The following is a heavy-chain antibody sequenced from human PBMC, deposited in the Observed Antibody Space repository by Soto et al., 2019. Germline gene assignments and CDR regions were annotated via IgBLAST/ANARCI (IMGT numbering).Heavy chain of an antibody. CDR2: VYYSGSS. V-gene: IGHV4-31*03. J-gene: IGHJ5*02. Sequence: PSTTLSLTCTVSGDSISGGASFWSWIRQPPGKGLEWIANVYYSGSSYYNPSLKSRLTISVDTTKNQFSLQLKSMTAADTAVYYCAKLSCTSSTCYFPGWFDPWGQGTLVT. CDR3: AKLSCTSSTCYFPGWFDP. CDR1: GDSISGGASF. D-gene: IGHD2-2*01.